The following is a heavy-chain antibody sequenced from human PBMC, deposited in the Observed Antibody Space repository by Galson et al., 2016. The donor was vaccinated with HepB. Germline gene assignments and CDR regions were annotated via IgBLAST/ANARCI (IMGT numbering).Heavy chain of an antibody. D-gene: IGHD6-6*01. J-gene: IGHJ4*02. CDR3: VRGDGSSSVY. CDR1: GYTFTAYF. Sequence: SVKVSCKASGYTFTAYFIHWVRQAPGQGLEWMGRINPRGGGTNYAQKFQGRVTMTRDTSISTVYMQLSRLTSDDTAVYFCVRGDGSSSVYWGQGTLVTVSS. CDR2: INPRGGGT. V-gene: IGHV1-2*06.